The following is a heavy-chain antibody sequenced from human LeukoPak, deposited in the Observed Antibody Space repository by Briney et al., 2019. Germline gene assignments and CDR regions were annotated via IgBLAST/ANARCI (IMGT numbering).Heavy chain of an antibody. V-gene: IGHV3-48*01. CDR3: AGDSPPDY. CDR2: ISSSSSTI. CDR1: GFTFSRYS. Sequence: GGSRRLSCAAFGFTFSRYSLNWVRQAPGKGLEWISYISSSSSTIYYADSVKGRFTISRDNAKNSLYLQMNSLRAEDTAVYYCAGDSPPDYWGQGTLVTVSS. J-gene: IGHJ4*02.